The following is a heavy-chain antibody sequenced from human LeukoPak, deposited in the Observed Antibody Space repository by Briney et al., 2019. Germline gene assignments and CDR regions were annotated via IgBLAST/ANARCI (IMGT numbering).Heavy chain of an antibody. CDR1: GYTFTSYD. CDR3: ARAPTVLVGYCSSSSCQADY. CDR2: MNPNSGNT. D-gene: IGHD2-2*01. V-gene: IGHV1-8*01. Sequence: GASVKVSCKASGYTFTSYDIDWVRQATGQGLEWMGWMNPNSGNTGYAQKFQGRVTMTRNTSISTAYMELSSLRSEDTAVYYCARAPTVLVGYCSSSSCQADYWGQGTLVTVSS. J-gene: IGHJ4*02.